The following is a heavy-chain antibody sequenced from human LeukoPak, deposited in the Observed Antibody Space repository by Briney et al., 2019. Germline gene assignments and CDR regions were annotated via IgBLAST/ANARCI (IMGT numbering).Heavy chain of an antibody. CDR2: LYNDGKT. CDR1: GFTVSRNY. Sequence: GGSLRLSCAASGFTVSRNYMSWVRQAAGKGLEWVSVLYNDGKTYYADSVKGRFTISRDNSKNTVFLQMNSLRAEDTAVYYCASLERWLQFWGQGTLVTVSS. CDR3: ASLERWLQF. D-gene: IGHD5-24*01. J-gene: IGHJ4*02. V-gene: IGHV3-53*01.